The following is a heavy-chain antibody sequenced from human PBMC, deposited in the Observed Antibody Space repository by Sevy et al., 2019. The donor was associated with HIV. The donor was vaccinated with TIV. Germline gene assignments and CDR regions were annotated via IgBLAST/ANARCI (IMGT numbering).Heavy chain of an antibody. V-gene: IGHV3-7*01. CDR1: GFTFSTYW. CDR2: INEDGSDK. J-gene: IGHJ4*02. CDR3: ARRWGLQSRTLFDY. Sequence: GGSLRLSCAASGFTFSTYWMSWVRQAPGKGLEWVANINEDGSDKYYMDSVKGRFTISRDNAKNSLCLQMNSLRAEDTAVYYCARRWGLQSRTLFDYWGQGTLVTVSS. D-gene: IGHD1-1*01.